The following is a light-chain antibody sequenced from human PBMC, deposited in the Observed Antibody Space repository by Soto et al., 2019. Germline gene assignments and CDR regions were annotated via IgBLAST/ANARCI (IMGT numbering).Light chain of an antibody. Sequence: QSVLTQPASVSGSPGQSITISCTGTSSDVGGYNYVSWYQHHPGKAPKLMIYDVSNRPSGVSNRFSGSKSGNTASLTISGLQPEDEADYYCSLYTPSNTRQIVFGTGTKVTVL. V-gene: IGLV2-14*03. J-gene: IGLJ1*01. CDR3: SLYTPSNTRQIV. CDR2: DVS. CDR1: SSDVGGYNY.